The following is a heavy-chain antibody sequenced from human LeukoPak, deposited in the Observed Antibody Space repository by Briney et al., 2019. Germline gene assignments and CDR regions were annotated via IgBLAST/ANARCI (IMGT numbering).Heavy chain of an antibody. CDR3: ATGISSDWYVDY. CDR2: VDHEDGET. D-gene: IGHD6-19*01. Sequence: GASVKVSCKVSGYTFTDYYMHWVQQAPGKGLEWRGLVDHEDGETIYAEKFQGRVTITADTSTDTAYMELSSLRSEDTAVYYCATGISSDWYVDYWGQGTLVTVSS. V-gene: IGHV1-69-2*01. J-gene: IGHJ4*02. CDR1: GYTFTDYY.